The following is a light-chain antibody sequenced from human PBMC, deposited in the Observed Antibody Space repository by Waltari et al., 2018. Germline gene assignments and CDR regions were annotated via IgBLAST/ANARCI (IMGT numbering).Light chain of an antibody. CDR3: SSQSSNDVVL. V-gene: IGLV2-14*01. CDR1: SHHVGGYNS. Sequence: QSALPQPASVSGSAGQSVTLFCAGTSHHVGGYNSVSWYQEHPGQAPRVIIYDVSDRPSGVSDRFSGSKSGNTASLTISGLQAEDEAEYYCSSQSSNDVVLFGGGTKLTVL. CDR2: DVS. J-gene: IGLJ2*01.